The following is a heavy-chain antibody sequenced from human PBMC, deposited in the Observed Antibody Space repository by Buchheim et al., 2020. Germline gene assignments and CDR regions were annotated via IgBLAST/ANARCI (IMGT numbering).Heavy chain of an antibody. D-gene: IGHD1-26*01. Sequence: QVQLQQWGAGLLKPSETLSLTCAVYGGSFSGYYWSWIRQPPGKGLEWIGEINHSGSTYYNPSLKSRVTISVDTSKNQFSLKLSSVTAADTAVYYCARSATDHYYYYGMDVWGQGTT. CDR2: INHSGST. V-gene: IGHV4-34*01. CDR3: ARSATDHYYYYGMDV. CDR1: GGSFSGYY. J-gene: IGHJ6*02.